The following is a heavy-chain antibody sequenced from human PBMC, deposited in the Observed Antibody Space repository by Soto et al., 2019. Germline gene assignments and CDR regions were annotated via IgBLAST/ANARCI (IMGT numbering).Heavy chain of an antibody. J-gene: IGHJ4*02. CDR2: ISYDGSNK. D-gene: IGHD3-10*02. Sequence: GWSLRLSCAASGFTFSSYAMHWVRQAPGKGLEWVAVISYDGSNKYYADSVKGRFTISRDNSKKTLYLQMNSLRAEDTAVYYCARDGDYYVNYYFEYWGQGTLVTVSS. CDR3: ARDGDYYVNYYFEY. CDR1: GFTFSSYA. V-gene: IGHV3-30-3*01.